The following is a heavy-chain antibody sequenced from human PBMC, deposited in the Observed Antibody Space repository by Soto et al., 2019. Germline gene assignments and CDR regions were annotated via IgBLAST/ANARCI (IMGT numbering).Heavy chain of an antibody. CDR3: ARGRDSGSWPRPAGMDV. CDR1: GYTFTSYG. D-gene: IGHD6-13*01. Sequence: QVQLVQSGAEVKKPGASVKVSCKASGYTFTSYGISWVRQAPGQGLEWMGWISAYNGNTNYAQKLQGRVTMTTDTATSTAYMELRSLRSDDTAVYYCARGRDSGSWPRPAGMDVWGQGTTVTVSS. CDR2: ISAYNGNT. J-gene: IGHJ6*02. V-gene: IGHV1-18*01.